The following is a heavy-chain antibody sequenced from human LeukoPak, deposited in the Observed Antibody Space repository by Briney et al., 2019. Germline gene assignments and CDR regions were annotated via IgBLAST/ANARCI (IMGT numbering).Heavy chain of an antibody. Sequence: PGGSLRLSCAASGFTVSSNYMSWVRQAPGKGLEWVSVIYSGGSTYYADSVKGRFTISRDNSKNTLYLQMNSLRAEDTAVYYCARSYCSGGSCFGHRGYYFDYWGQGTLVTVSS. D-gene: IGHD2-15*01. J-gene: IGHJ4*02. CDR1: GFTVSSNY. V-gene: IGHV3-66*01. CDR3: ARSYCSGGSCFGHRGYYFDY. CDR2: IYSGGST.